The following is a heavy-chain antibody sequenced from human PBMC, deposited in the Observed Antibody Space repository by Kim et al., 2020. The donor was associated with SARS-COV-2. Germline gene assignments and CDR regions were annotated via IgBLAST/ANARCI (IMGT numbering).Heavy chain of an antibody. V-gene: IGHV1-46*01. D-gene: IGHD1-26*01. Sequence: ASVKVSCKASGYTFTSYYMHSVRQAPGQGLEWMGIINPSGGSTSYAQKFQGRVTMTRDTSTSTVYMELSSLRSEDTAVYYCARASPELPDDYWGQGTLVTVSS. CDR2: INPSGGST. CDR3: ARASPELPDDY. CDR1: GYTFTSYY. J-gene: IGHJ4*02.